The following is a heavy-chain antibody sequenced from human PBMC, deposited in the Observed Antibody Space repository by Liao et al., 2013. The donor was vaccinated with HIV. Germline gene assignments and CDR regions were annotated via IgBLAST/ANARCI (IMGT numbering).Heavy chain of an antibody. D-gene: IGHD3-10*01. CDR1: GGSISSGSYY. Sequence: QVQLQESGPGLVKPSQTLSLTCTVSGGSISSGSYYWSWIRQPAGKGLEWIGRIYTSGSTNYNPSLKSRVTISVDTSKNQFSLRLSSVTAADTATYYCARSTHYYGNWFAPSGPGNQGHRLL. J-gene: IGHJ5*02. CDR2: IYTSGST. V-gene: IGHV4-61*02. CDR3: ARSTHYYGNWFAP.